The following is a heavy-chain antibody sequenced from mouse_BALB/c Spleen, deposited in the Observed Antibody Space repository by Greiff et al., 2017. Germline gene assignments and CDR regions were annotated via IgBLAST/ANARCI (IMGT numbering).Heavy chain of an antibody. CDR1: GYTFTTYP. Sequence: QVQLKESGAELVKPGASVKMSCKAFGYTFTTYPIEWMKQNHGKSLEWIGNFHPYNDDTKYNEKFKGKAKLTVEKSSSTVYLELSRLTSDDSAVYYCARGAARASFAYWGQGTLVTVSA. D-gene: IGHD3-1*01. CDR2: FHPYNDDT. CDR3: ARGAARASFAY. J-gene: IGHJ3*01. V-gene: IGHV1-47*01.